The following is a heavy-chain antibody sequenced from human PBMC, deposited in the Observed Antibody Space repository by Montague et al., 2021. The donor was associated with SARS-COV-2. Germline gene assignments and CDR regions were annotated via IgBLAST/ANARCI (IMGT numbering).Heavy chain of an antibody. CDR2: FYSVGST. CDR3: ARETMTADALDI. Sequence: SETRSLTCTVSGASVGSSDWGWIRQSPGKGLEWIGYFYSVGSTDYNPSLKSRATISRDTSKNQFSLKVRSVTAADTAVYYCARETMTADALDIWGQGTMVTVSS. CDR1: GASVGSSD. V-gene: IGHV4-59*02. J-gene: IGHJ3*02. D-gene: IGHD1-14*01.